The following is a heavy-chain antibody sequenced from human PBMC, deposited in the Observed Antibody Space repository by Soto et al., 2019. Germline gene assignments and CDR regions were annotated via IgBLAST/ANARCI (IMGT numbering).Heavy chain of an antibody. CDR3: ARGEGITGTTLRLNWFDP. V-gene: IGHV3-48*02. D-gene: IGHD1-7*01. J-gene: IGHJ5*02. Sequence: GGSLRLSCAASGFTFSSYSMNWVRQAPGKGLEWVSYISSSSTIYYADSVKGRFTISRDNAKNSLYLQMNSLRDEDTAVYYCARGEGITGTTLRLNWFDPWGQGTLVTVSS. CDR1: GFTFSSYS. CDR2: ISSSSTI.